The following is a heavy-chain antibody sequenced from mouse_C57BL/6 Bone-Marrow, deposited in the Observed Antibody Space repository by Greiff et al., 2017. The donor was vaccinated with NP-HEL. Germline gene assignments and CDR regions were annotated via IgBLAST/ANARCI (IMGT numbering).Heavy chain of an antibody. Sequence: QVQLKESGPGLVQPSQSLSITCTVSGFSLTSYGVHWVRQSPGKGLEWLGVIWSGGSTDYNAAFISRLSISKDNSKSQVFFKMNSLQADDTAIYYCARWYYGSSSYWYFDVWGTGTTVTVSS. V-gene: IGHV2-2*01. CDR2: IWSGGST. CDR1: GFSLTSYG. CDR3: ARWYYGSSSYWYFDV. J-gene: IGHJ1*03. D-gene: IGHD1-1*01.